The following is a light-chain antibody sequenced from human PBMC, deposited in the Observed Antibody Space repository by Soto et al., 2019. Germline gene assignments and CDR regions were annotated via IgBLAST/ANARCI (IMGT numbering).Light chain of an antibody. CDR1: HSVSSSY. CDR3: QQYGSSPPIT. V-gene: IGKV3-20*01. Sequence: EIVLTQSPGTLSLSPGERATLSCRASHSVSSSYLAWYQQKPGQAPRLRIYGASSRATGIPDRFSGSGSGTDFTLNISRLEPEDFAGYYCQQYGSSPPITFGQGTRLEIK. CDR2: GAS. J-gene: IGKJ5*01.